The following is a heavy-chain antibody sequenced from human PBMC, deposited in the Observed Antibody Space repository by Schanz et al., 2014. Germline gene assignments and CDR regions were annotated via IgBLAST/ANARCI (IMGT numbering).Heavy chain of an antibody. V-gene: IGHV4-39*01. CDR2: MYYSGST. Sequence: QLELQESGPGLVKPSETLSLTCTVSGGSITRKTYYWGWIRQPPGKGLEWIGNMYYSGSTCYNPSLKSRATISVDTSKNQFSLTLTSVTDADTAVYFCAGPGAIGVHDVLDVWGQGTMVTVSS. CDR3: AGPGAIGVHDVLDV. CDR1: GGSITRKTYY. J-gene: IGHJ3*01. D-gene: IGHD2-2*02.